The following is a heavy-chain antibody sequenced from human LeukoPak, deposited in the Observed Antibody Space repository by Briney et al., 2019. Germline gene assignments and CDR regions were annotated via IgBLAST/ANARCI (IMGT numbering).Heavy chain of an antibody. CDR1: GYTFTGYY. V-gene: IGHV1-2*02. CDR3: ARAPMIVVVFPPRLDF. Sequence: GASVKVSCKTSGYTFTGYYMHWVRQAPGQGLEWMGWLNPNTGGTNYAQKFQGRVTMTSDTSISTAYMELSSLRSDDTAMYYCARAPMIVVVFPPRLDFWGQGTLVTVSS. D-gene: IGHD3-22*01. J-gene: IGHJ4*02. CDR2: LNPNTGGT.